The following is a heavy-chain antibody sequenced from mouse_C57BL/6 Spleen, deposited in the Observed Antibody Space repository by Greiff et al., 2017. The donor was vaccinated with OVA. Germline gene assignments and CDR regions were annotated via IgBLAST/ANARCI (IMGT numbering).Heavy chain of an antibody. Sequence: EVQLQESGPGLVKPSQSLSLTCSVTGYSITSGYYWNWIRQFPGNKLEWMGYISYDGSNNYNPSLKNRISITRDTSKNQFFLKLNAVTTEDTATYYCARVPYYYGSSYGDAMDYWGQGTSVTVSS. CDR1: GYSITSGYY. J-gene: IGHJ4*01. CDR2: ISYDGSN. CDR3: ARVPYYYGSSYGDAMDY. V-gene: IGHV3-6*01. D-gene: IGHD1-1*01.